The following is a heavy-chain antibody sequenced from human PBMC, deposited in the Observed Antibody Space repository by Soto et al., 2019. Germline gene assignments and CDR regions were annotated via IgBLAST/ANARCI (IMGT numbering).Heavy chain of an antibody. V-gene: IGHV3-74*01. CDR2: ISGSGGST. Sequence: GGSLRLSCAASGFTFSSYWMHWVRQAPGKGLVWVSHISGSGGSTYYADSVKGRFTISRDNSKNTLYLQMNSLRAEDTAAYYCARDLTNYADYWGQGTLVTVSS. J-gene: IGHJ4*02. CDR1: GFTFSSYW. CDR3: ARDLTNYADY. D-gene: IGHD3-16*01.